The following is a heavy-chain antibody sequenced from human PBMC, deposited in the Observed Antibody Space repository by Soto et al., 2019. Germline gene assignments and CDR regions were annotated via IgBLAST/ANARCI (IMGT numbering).Heavy chain of an antibody. CDR2: INPNSGGT. Sequence: ASVKVSCKASGYTFTGYYMHWVRQAPGQGLEWMGWINPNSGGTNYAQKFQGWVTMTRDTSISTAYMELSRLRSDDTAVYYCARGLDRGLAFWFDTWGQGNLLTVSS. CDR3: ARGLDRGLAFWFDT. D-gene: IGHD2-15*01. CDR1: GYTFTGYY. J-gene: IGHJ5*02. V-gene: IGHV1-2*04.